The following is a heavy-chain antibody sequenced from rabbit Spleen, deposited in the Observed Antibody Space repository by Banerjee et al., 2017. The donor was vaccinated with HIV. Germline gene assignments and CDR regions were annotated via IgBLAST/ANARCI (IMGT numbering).Heavy chain of an antibody. CDR1: GFSFSDRDV. CDR3: ARDSAGREDFNL. Sequence: QEQLEESGGGLVKPEGSLTVTCKASGFSFSDRDVMCWVRQAPGKGLEWIACINTATGKPVYASWAKGRFTISKTSSTTVTLQMTSLTPADAATYFCARDSAGREDFNLWGPGTLVTVS. V-gene: IGHV1S45*01. D-gene: IGHD4-2*01. J-gene: IGHJ4*01. CDR2: INTATGKP.